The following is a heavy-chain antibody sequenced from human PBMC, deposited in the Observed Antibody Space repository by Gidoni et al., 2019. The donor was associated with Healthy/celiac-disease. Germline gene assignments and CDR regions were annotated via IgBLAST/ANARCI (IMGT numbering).Heavy chain of an antibody. CDR3: ARATPDGGGYYGMDV. Sequence: EVQLVESGGGLVQPGGSLSLSCAASGFTSSSYEMNWVRQAPGKGLEWVSYISSSGSTIYYADSVKGRFTISRDNAKNSLYLQMNSLRAEDTAVYYCARATPDGGGYYGMDVWGQGTTVTVSS. CDR2: ISSSGSTI. CDR1: GFTSSSYE. J-gene: IGHJ6*02. D-gene: IGHD3-16*01. V-gene: IGHV3-48*03.